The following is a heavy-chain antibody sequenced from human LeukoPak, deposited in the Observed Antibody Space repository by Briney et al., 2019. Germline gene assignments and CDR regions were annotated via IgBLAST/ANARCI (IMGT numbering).Heavy chain of an antibody. CDR1: GFTFSSYG. V-gene: IGHV3-7*01. J-gene: IGHJ5*02. Sequence: PGGSLRLSCAASGFTFSSYGMSWVRQAPGKGLEWVANIKQDGSEKYYVDSVKGRFTISRDNAKNSLYLQMNSLRAEDTAVYYCARDWAAAGATDPWGQGTLVTVSS. CDR2: IKQDGSEK. D-gene: IGHD6-13*01. CDR3: ARDWAAAGATDP.